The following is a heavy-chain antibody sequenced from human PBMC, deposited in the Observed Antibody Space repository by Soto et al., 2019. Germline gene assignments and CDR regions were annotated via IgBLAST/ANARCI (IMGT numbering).Heavy chain of an antibody. Sequence: EVQLVESGGTLVQPGGSLRLSCAASGFDASVNYMTWVRQAPGKGLEWVSAINAGSSTFSADSVKGRFTISRHKSKNTWYIQLNSLRVEDTAMYYCVRENYYSGMDVWGQGTAVTVSS. CDR3: VRENYYSGMDV. V-gene: IGHV3-66*01. J-gene: IGHJ6*02. CDR2: INAGSST. CDR1: GFDASVNY.